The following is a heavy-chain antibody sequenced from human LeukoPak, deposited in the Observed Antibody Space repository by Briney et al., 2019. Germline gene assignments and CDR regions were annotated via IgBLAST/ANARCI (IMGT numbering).Heavy chain of an antibody. J-gene: IGHJ5*02. CDR1: GYSISSGYY. V-gene: IGHV4-38-2*02. D-gene: IGHD4-11*01. CDR2: IYYSGST. Sequence: PSETLSLTCTVSGYSISSGYYWDWIRQPPGKGLEWIGYIYYSGSTNYNPSLKSRVTISVDTSKNQFSLKLSSVTAADTAVYYCARNGDYSSWWFDPWGQGTLVTVSS. CDR3: ARNGDYSSWWFDP.